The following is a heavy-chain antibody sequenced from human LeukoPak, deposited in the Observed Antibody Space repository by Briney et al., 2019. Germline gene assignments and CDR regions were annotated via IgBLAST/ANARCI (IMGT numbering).Heavy chain of an antibody. Sequence: GGSLRLPCSASGFTFSSCAMHWVRQAPGKGLESVSAISSNGGTTYYADSVKGRFTISRDNAKNSLYLQMNSLRAEDTAVYYCARGWSGSCWGQGTLVTVSS. V-gene: IGHV3-64*04. D-gene: IGHD1-26*01. CDR1: GFTFSSCA. CDR3: ARGWSGSC. J-gene: IGHJ4*02. CDR2: ISSNGGTT.